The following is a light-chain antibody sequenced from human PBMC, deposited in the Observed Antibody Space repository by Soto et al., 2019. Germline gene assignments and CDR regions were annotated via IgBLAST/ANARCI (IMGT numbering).Light chain of an antibody. CDR3: QQYKSWPLT. CDR2: GAS. J-gene: IGKJ4*01. Sequence: EIVMTQSPATLSVSPGERATLSCRASQSVSSNLAWYQRKPGQAPRLLIYGASTRATGIPARFSGSGSGTEFTLTISSLQSEDFAVYYCQQYKSWPLTFGGATKVEIK. V-gene: IGKV3-15*01. CDR1: QSVSSN.